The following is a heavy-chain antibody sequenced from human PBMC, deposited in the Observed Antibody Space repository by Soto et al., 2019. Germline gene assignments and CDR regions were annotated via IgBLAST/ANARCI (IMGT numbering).Heavy chain of an antibody. CDR3: ASQVTYYYDSSPLGHYYYGMDV. Sequence: QVQLVQSGAEVKRPGSSVKVSCKASGGTFSSYAISWVRQAPGQGLEWMGGIIPIFGTANYAQKFQGRVTITAEESSSTAYMGLSSLRSEDTAVYYCASQVTYYYDSSPLGHYYYGMDVWGQGTTVTVSS. V-gene: IGHV1-69*01. CDR1: GGTFSSYA. J-gene: IGHJ6*02. D-gene: IGHD3-22*01. CDR2: IIPIFGTA.